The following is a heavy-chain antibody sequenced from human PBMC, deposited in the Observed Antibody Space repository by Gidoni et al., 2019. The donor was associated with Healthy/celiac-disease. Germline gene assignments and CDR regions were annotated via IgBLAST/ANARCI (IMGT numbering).Heavy chain of an antibody. V-gene: IGHV3-7*01. Sequence: EVQLVESGGGLVQPGGSLRLSCAASGFTFSGYWMSWVRQAPGKGLEWVANIKQDGSEKYYVDSVKGRFTISRDNAKNSLYLQMNSLRAEDTAVYYCASLMTTVTVNWFDPWGQGTLVTVSS. CDR1: GFTFSGYW. J-gene: IGHJ5*02. D-gene: IGHD4-4*01. CDR2: IKQDGSEK. CDR3: ASLMTTVTVNWFDP.